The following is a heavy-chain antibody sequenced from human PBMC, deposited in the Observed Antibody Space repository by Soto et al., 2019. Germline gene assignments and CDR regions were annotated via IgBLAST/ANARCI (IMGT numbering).Heavy chain of an antibody. J-gene: IGHJ4*02. V-gene: IGHV4-59*01. D-gene: IGHD3-22*01. CDR1: XGSISSYY. CDR2: IYYSGST. Sequence: SETLSLTCTVSXGSISSYYWSWIRQPPGKGLEWIGYIYYSGSTNYNPSLKSRVTISVDTSKNQFSLKLSSVTAADTAVYYCARGDSSGYFYFDYWGQGTLVTVSS. CDR3: ARGDSSGYFYFDY.